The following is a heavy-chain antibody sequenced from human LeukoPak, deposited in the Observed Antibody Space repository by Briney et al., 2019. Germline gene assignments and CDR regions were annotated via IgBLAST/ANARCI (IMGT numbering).Heavy chain of an antibody. CDR3: ARAPGIEKQLVNIEAFDI. Sequence: SETLSLTCTVSGGSISSGGYYWSWIRQHPGKGLEWIGYIYYSGSTYYNPSLKSRVTISVDTSKNQFSLKLSSVTAADTAVYYCARAPGIEKQLVNIEAFDIWGQGTMVTVSS. D-gene: IGHD6-13*01. V-gene: IGHV4-31*03. CDR1: GGSISSGGYY. CDR2: IYYSGST. J-gene: IGHJ3*02.